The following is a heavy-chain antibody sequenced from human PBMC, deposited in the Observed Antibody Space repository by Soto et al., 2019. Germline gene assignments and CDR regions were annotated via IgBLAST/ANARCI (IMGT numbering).Heavy chain of an antibody. Sequence: PSETLSLTCAVYGGSFSGYYWTWIRQPPGTGLEWIGEINHSGSTNYNPSLKSRVTISVDTSKNQFSLKLTSVTAADTAVYYCARDKITCLFDYWGHGTLFIVS. CDR1: GGSFSGYY. D-gene: IGHD3-10*01. V-gene: IGHV4-34*01. J-gene: IGHJ4*01. CDR3: ARDKITCLFDY. CDR2: INHSGST.